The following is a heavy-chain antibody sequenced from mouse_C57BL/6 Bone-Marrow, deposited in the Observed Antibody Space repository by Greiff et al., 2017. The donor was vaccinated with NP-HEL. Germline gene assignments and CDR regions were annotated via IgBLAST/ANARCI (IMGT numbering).Heavy chain of an antibody. V-gene: IGHV5-12*01. CDR3: ARHVWNRYYYAMDY. J-gene: IGHJ4*01. Sequence: EVKLVESGGGLVQPGGSLKLSCAASGFTFSDYYMYWVRQTPEKRLEWVAYISNGGGSTYYPDTVKGRFTISRDNAKNTLYLQMSRLKSEDTAMYYCARHVWNRYYYAMDYWGQGTSVTVSS. CDR1: GFTFSDYY. D-gene: IGHD2-10*02. CDR2: ISNGGGST.